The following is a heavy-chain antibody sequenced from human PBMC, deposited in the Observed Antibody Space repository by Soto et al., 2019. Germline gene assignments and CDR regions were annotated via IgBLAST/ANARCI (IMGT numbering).Heavy chain of an antibody. CDR2: IYYSGST. J-gene: IGHJ5*02. V-gene: IGHV4-59*12. CDR1: GGSISSYY. CDR3: ARERPDGTRLDP. Sequence: SETLSLTCTVSGGSISSYYWSWIRQPPGKGLEWIGYIYYSGSTNYSPSLKSRVTISVDTSKNQFSLKLSSVTAADTAVYYCARERPDGTRLDPWGQGTLVTVSS. D-gene: IGHD2-2*01.